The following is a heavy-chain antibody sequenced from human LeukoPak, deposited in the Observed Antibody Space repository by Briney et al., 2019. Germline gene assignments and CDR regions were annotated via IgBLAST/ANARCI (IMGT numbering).Heavy chain of an antibody. Sequence: ASVKVSCKASGYTFTSYGIGWVRQAPGQGLEWMGWISAYNGNTNYARKLQGRVTMTTDTSTSTAYMELRSLRSDDTAVYYCAQAKSQSSGWDYWGQGTLVTVSS. D-gene: IGHD6-19*01. CDR2: ISAYNGNT. V-gene: IGHV1-18*01. CDR3: AQAKSQSSGWDY. CDR1: GYTFTSYG. J-gene: IGHJ4*02.